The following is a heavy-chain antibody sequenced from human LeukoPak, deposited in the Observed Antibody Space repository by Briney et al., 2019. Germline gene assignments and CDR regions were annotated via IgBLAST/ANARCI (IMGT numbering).Heavy chain of an antibody. Sequence: SETLSLTCAVYGMSFSGYYWTWIRQPPGKGLEWVGEVDHSGSTNYNPSLKSRLTISLDTSENQFFLNLSSVTAADTAVYYCARDSNPGIATDLDPWGQGTLVTVSS. CDR3: ARDSNPGIATDLDP. V-gene: IGHV4-34*10. CDR1: GMSFSGYY. J-gene: IGHJ5*02. D-gene: IGHD6-25*01. CDR2: VDHSGST.